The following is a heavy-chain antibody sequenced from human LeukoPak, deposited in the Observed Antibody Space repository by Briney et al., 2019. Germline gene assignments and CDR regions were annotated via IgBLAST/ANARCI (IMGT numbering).Heavy chain of an antibody. CDR1: GFTLSSYL. CDR3: ARRKLMVRGVIGHYYGMDV. J-gene: IGHJ6*02. D-gene: IGHD3-10*01. Sequence: GGGLRPPRSAPGFTLSSYLMGWVRPAPGEGVGGVGHKKQKGSEKYYVDSVKGRFTISRDNAKNSLYLQMNSLRAEDTAVYYCARRKLMVRGVIGHYYGMDVWGQGTTVTVSS. V-gene: IGHV3-7*03. CDR2: KKQKGSEK.